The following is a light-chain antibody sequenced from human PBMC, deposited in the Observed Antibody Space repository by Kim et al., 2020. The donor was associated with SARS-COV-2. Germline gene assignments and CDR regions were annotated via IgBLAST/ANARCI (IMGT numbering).Light chain of an antibody. CDR3: GTWDSSLSAWV. J-gene: IGLJ3*02. V-gene: IGLV1-51*01. CDR1: SSNIGNND. Sequence: QSVLTQPPSVSAAPGQKVTISCSGSSSNIGNNDLSWYQQLTGTAPKLLIYDSNRRPSGIPDRFSGSKSGTSATLGITGLQTGDEADYYCGTWDSSLSAWVFGGGTKLTVL. CDR2: DSN.